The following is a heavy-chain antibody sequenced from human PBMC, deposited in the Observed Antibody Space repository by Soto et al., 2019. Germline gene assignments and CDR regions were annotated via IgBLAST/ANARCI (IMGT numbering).Heavy chain of an antibody. V-gene: IGHV1-69*13. J-gene: IGHJ6*02. D-gene: IGHD4-17*01. CDR1: GGTFSSYA. CDR3: AREVSNDYGFNVPYYYRMVL. Sequence: SVKVCCKASGGTFSSYAISWVRQAPGKGLEWMGGIIPIFGTANYAQKFQGRVTITADESTSTAYMELSSLRSEDTAVYYCAREVSNDYGFNVPYYYRMVLWCQGPTVTVSS. CDR2: IIPIFGTA.